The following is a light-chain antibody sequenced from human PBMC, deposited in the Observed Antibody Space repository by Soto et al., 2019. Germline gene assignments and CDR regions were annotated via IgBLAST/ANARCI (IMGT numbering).Light chain of an antibody. CDR3: QQYYSAPYT. CDR1: QSLLYSANNKNY. Sequence: DIVMSHSPDSLAVSLGERATINCKSSQSLLYSANNKNYLAWYQQKPGQPPKLLIYWASTRESGVPDRFSGSGSGTDFTLTISSLQAVDVAVYYCQQYYSAPYTFGQGTKLEIK. V-gene: IGKV4-1*01. CDR2: WAS. J-gene: IGKJ2*01.